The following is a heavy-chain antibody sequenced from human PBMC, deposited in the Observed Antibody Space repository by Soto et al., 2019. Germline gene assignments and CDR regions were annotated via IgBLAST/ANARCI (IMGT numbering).Heavy chain of an antibody. CDR3: ARDWISCSGGSCYSGDYFDY. CDR2: IWYDGSNK. J-gene: IGHJ4*02. V-gene: IGHV3-33*01. Sequence: LRLSCAASGFTFSSYGMHWVRQAPGKGLEWVAVIWYDGSNKYYADSVKVRFTISRDNSKNTLYLQMNSLRAEDTAVYYCARDWISCSGGSCYSGDYFDYWGQGTLVTVSS. CDR1: GFTFSSYG. D-gene: IGHD2-15*01.